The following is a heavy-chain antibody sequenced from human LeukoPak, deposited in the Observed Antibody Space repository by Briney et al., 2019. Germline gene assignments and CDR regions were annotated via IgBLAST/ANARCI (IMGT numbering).Heavy chain of an antibody. V-gene: IGHV3-21*01. CDR2: ISSRSRYI. CDR3: VRDLTTSSTAYLHH. D-gene: IGHD6-6*01. CDR1: GFTFSSYA. Sequence: PGGSLRLSCAASGFTFSSYAMSWVRQAPGKGLEWVSSISSRSRYIYYADSVEGRFTISRDSGKKSLYLEMNSLRADDTAVYYCVRDLTTSSTAYLHHWGQGTLVTVSS. J-gene: IGHJ1*01.